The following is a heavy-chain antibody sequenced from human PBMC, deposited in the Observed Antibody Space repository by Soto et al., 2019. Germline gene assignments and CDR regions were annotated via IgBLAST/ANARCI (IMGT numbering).Heavy chain of an antibody. CDR3: ARVGGDDFGDSGGFDY. D-gene: IGHD4-17*01. CDR2: IYYSGRT. Sequence: TLETLSLTCTFSGLYSRDYFGSLIRKTPGKGLEWIGYIYYSGRTNYNPSLKSRVSISVDTSKNHFSLQLRSVTAADTAVYYCARVGGDDFGDSGGFDYWGQGTLVTVSS. J-gene: IGHJ4*02. V-gene: IGHV4-59*01. CDR1: GLYSRDYF.